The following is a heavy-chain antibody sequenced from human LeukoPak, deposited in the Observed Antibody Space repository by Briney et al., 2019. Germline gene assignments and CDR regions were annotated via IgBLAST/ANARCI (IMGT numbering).Heavy chain of an antibody. Sequence: SETLYLTCTVSGCSISSGSYYWGWIRQPPGKGLEWFGSIYYSGSTYYNPSLKSRVTISVDTSKHQFSLKLSSVTAADTAVYYCARRPYSGYDPDGDWFDPWGQGTLVTVSS. CDR3: ARRPYSGYDPDGDWFDP. J-gene: IGHJ5*02. CDR2: IYYSGST. CDR1: GCSISSGSYY. V-gene: IGHV4-39*01. D-gene: IGHD5-12*01.